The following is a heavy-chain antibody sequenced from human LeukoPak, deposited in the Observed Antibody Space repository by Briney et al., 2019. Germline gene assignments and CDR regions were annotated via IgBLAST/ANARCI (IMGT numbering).Heavy chain of an antibody. CDR1: GFTFSNAW. V-gene: IGHV3-23*01. J-gene: IGHJ4*02. CDR3: AKDVNDFWSGNCWTYYFDY. Sequence: GGSLRLSCAASGFTFSNAWMSWVRQAPGKGLEWVSGISAPGSSTYYADSVKGRFTISRDNSKNTLYLHMNSLRAEDTAVYYCAKDVNDFWSGNCWTYYFDYWGQGTLVTISS. CDR2: ISAPGSST. D-gene: IGHD3-3*01.